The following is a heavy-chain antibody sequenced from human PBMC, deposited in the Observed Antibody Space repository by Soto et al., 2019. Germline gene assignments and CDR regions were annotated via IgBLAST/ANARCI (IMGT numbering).Heavy chain of an antibody. J-gene: IGHJ4*02. V-gene: IGHV3-23*01. D-gene: IGHD3-22*01. Sequence: PGGSLRLSCAASGFTFRSYAMSWVRHAPGKGLEWVSTISGNGGTSYADFVRGRFTISRDNSKNTLYLQMNSLRAEDTAVYYCAKDAPGSGWLSDYWGQGTRVTVSS. CDR3: AKDAPGSGWLSDY. CDR2: ISGNGGT. CDR1: GFTFRSYA.